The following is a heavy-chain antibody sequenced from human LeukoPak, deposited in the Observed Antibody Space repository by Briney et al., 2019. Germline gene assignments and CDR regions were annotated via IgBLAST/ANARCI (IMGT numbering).Heavy chain of an antibody. CDR3: AKDFWDFIGYYSDSSVIKSSLDF. D-gene: IGHD3-22*01. CDR2: VYSGGTT. CDR1: GFSVSHNY. J-gene: IGHJ4*02. Sequence: GGSLRLSCAASGFSVSHNYMTWVRQAPGKGLECVSLVYSGGTTYYTDSVKGRFTISRDNSKNTLYLQMNSLRAEDTAVYYCAKDFWDFIGYYSDSSVIKSSLDFWGQGTLVTVSS. V-gene: IGHV3-53*05.